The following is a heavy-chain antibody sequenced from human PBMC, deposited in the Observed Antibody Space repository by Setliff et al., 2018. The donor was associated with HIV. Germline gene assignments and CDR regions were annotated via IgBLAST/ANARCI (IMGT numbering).Heavy chain of an antibody. J-gene: IGHJ5*01. CDR1: GFTFSNSW. D-gene: IGHD2-2*01. Sequence: GGSLRLSCAASGFTFSNSWMHWVRQAPGKGLVWVSRINTDGSSATYADSVKGRFTNSRDNAKNTLYPQMDSLRAEDTAVYYCARGGANTSWFDSWGQGTLVTVSS. CDR3: ARGGANTSWFDS. CDR2: INTDGSSA. V-gene: IGHV3-74*03.